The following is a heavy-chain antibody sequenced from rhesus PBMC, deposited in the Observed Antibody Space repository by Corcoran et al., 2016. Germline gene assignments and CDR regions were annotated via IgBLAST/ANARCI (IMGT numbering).Heavy chain of an antibody. D-gene: IGHD3-3*01. J-gene: IGHJ5-2*02. Sequence: DVQLVESGGGLVKPGGPLRLSCAASGFTFDDYAMGWVRQAPGKGLEWVSRISWNSGTIYYADSVKGRFTISRDNAKNSLFLQMDRLRAEDTAVYYCTRDGPYNSLDVWGRGVLVTVSS. CDR2: ISWNSGTI. V-gene: IGHV3-134*01. CDR1: GFTFDDYA. CDR3: TRDGPYNSLDV.